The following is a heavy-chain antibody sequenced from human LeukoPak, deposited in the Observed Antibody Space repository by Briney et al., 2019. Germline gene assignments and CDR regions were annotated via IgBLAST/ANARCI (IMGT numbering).Heavy chain of an antibody. CDR1: GFTFSSYA. V-gene: IGHV3-23*01. CDR2: ISGSGGST. J-gene: IGHJ5*02. D-gene: IGHD3-3*01. CDR3: ARIRFLEFENWFDP. Sequence: GGSLRLSCAASGFTFSSYAMSWVRQAPGKGLEWVSAISGSGGSTYYADSVKGRFTISRDNSKNTLYLQMNSLRAEDTAVYYCARIRFLEFENWFDPWGQGTLVTVSS.